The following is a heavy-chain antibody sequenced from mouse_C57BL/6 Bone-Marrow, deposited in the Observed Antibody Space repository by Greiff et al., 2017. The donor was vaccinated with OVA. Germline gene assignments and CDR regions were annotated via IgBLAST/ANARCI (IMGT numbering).Heavy chain of an antibody. CDR2: IDPETGGT. CDR3: TREFRARNYWYFDV. Sequence: QVQLQQSGAELVRPGASVTLSCKASGYTFTDYEMHWVKQTPVHGLEWIGAIDPETGGTAYNQKFKGKVILTADKSSSTAYMELRSLTSEDSAVYYGTREFRARNYWYFDVWGTGTTVTVSS. D-gene: IGHD3-3*01. J-gene: IGHJ1*03. CDR1: GYTFTDYE. V-gene: IGHV1-15*01.